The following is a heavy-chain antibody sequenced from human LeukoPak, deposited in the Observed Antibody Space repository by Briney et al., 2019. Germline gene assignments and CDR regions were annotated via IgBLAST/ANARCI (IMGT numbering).Heavy chain of an antibody. CDR1: AFTFSSYG. J-gene: IGHJ4*02. D-gene: IGHD3-22*01. V-gene: IGHV3-30*03. CDR3: ARGDSSGYYSEVGDY. Sequence: GGSLRLSCAASAFTFSSYGMHWVRQAPGKGLEWVALISYDGSDKDYAKSVKGRFTISRDNSKNTLYLQMNSLRAEDTAVYYCARGDSSGYYSEVGDYWGQGTLVTVSS. CDR2: ISYDGSDK.